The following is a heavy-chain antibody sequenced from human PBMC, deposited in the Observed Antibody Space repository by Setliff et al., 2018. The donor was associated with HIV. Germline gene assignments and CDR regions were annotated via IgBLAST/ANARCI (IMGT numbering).Heavy chain of an antibody. CDR1: GGSISSRSYY. D-gene: IGHD3-22*01. CDR2: IHTSGNT. J-gene: IGHJ6*02. V-gene: IGHV4-61*02. CDR3: ARSRTSSGYYGVTGYGMDV. Sequence: SETLSLTCTVSGGSISSRSYYWSWLRQPAGKGLEWIGRIHTSGNTNYNPSLKSRVTISVDTSKNQFSLKLNSVTTADTAVYYCARSRTSSGYYGVTGYGMDVWGQGTTVTVS.